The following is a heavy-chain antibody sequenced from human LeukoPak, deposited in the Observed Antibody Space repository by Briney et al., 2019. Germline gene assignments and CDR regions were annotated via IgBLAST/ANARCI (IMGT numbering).Heavy chain of an antibody. CDR1: GGSFSGYY. CDR2: IYYSGST. V-gene: IGHV4-59*01. CDR3: ARAGGYYYMDV. D-gene: IGHD3-10*01. J-gene: IGHJ6*03. Sequence: SETLSLTCAVYGGSFSGYYWSWIRQPPGKGLEWIGYIYYSGSTNYNPSLKSRVTISVDTSKNQFSLKLSSVTAADTAVYYCARAGGYYYMDVWGKGTTVTVSS.